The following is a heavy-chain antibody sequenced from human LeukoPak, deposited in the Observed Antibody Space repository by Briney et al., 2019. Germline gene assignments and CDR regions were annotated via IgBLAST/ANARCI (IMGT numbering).Heavy chain of an antibody. J-gene: IGHJ4*02. CDR3: ARDGGGYGDYVLGF. Sequence: GGPLRLSCAASGFTFSSYAMHWVRQAPGKGLEYVSAISSNGGSTYYANSVKGRFTISRDNSKNTLYLQMGSLRAEDMAVYYCARDGGGYGDYVLGFWGQGTLVTVSS. CDR1: GFTFSSYA. D-gene: IGHD4-17*01. V-gene: IGHV3-64*01. CDR2: ISSNGGST.